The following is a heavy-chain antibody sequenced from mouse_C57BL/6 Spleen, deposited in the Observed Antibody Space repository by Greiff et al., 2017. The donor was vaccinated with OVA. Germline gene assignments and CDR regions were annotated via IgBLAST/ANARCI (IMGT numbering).Heavy chain of an antibody. CDR3: ARDGEGLRRGYAMDY. CDR1: GFTFSSYA. J-gene: IGHJ4*01. V-gene: IGHV5-4*01. Sequence: DVKLVESGGGLVKPGGSLKLSCAASGFTFSSYAMSWVRQTPEKRLEWVATISDGGSYTYYPDNVKGRFTISRDNAKNNLYLQMSHLKSEDTAMYYCARDGEGLRRGYAMDYWGQGTSVTVSS. CDR2: ISDGGSYT. D-gene: IGHD2-4*01.